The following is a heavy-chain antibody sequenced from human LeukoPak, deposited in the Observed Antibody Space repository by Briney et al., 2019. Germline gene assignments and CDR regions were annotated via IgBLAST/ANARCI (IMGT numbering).Heavy chain of an antibody. CDR2: ISYIGST. D-gene: IGHD4-17*01. V-gene: IGHV4-59*11. Sequence: SETLSLTCAVSAASFSSHYWTWIRQSPGKGLEWIGYISYIGSTNYNPSLKSRVTFSIDTSRNQFSLKLRSVTAADTAVYYCARDLVTVTKGFDIWGQGTMVSVSS. CDR1: AASFSSHY. J-gene: IGHJ3*02. CDR3: ARDLVTVTKGFDI.